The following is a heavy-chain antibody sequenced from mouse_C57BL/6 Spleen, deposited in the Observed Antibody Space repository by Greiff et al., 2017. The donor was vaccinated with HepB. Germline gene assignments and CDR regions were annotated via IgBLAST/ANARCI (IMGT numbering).Heavy chain of an antibody. J-gene: IGHJ1*03. D-gene: IGHD2-1*01. CDR3: AREGVYYGNYWYFDV. Sequence: QVQLQQSDAELVKPGASVKISCKVSGYTFTDHTIHWMKQRPEQGLEWIGYIYPRDGSTKYNEKFKGKATLTADKSSSTAYMQLNSLTSEDSAVYFCAREGVYYGNYWYFDVWGTGTTVTVSS. V-gene: IGHV1-78*01. CDR2: IYPRDGST. CDR1: GYTFTDHT.